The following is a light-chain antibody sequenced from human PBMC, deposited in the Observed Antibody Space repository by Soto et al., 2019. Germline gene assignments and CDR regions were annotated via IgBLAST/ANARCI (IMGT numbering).Light chain of an antibody. Sequence: ERVMTLSPATLSLSPGERASLSCRASENISRKLAWYQQKPGQAPRLLIYGASSRATGIPDRFSGSGSGTDFTLTISRLEPEDFAVYYCQQYGSSWWTFGHGTIVDVK. J-gene: IGKJ1*01. CDR3: QQYGSSWWT. CDR2: GAS. V-gene: IGKV3-20*01. CDR1: ENISRK.